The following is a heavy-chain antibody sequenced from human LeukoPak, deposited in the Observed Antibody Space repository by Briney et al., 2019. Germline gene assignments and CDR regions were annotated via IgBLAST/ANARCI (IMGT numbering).Heavy chain of an antibody. J-gene: IGHJ5*02. CDR1: GFTFSSYA. CDR2: ISGSGGST. CDR3: APPIGYYDFWSVP. D-gene: IGHD3-3*01. V-gene: IGHV3-23*01. Sequence: GGSLRPSCAASGFTFSSYAMSWVRQAPGKGLEWVSAISGSGGSTYYADSVKGRFTISRDNSKNTLYLQMNSLRAEDTAVYYCAPPIGYYDFWSVPWGQGTLVTVSS.